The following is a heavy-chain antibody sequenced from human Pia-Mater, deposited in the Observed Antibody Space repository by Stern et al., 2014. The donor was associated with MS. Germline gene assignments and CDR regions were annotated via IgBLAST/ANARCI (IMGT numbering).Heavy chain of an antibody. CDR2: IYHSGST. D-gene: IGHD4-17*01. CDR1: GGSISSGGYS. J-gene: IGHJ3*02. CDR3: ARSSTVTPNAFDI. Sequence: QLQLQESGSGLVKHSQTLSLTCAVSGGSISSGGYSWSWIRQPPGKGLEWIGYIYHSGSTYYNPSLKSRVTISVDRSKTQFSLNLSSVTAADTAVYYCARSSTVTPNAFDIWGQGTMVTVSS. V-gene: IGHV4-30-2*01.